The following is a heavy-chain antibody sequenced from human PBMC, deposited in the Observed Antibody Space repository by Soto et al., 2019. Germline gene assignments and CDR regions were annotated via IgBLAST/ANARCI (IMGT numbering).Heavy chain of an antibody. CDR3: ARSTYHYDGSDYKGEY. V-gene: IGHV3-7*01. CDR2: INQDGSDK. Sequence: EVQLLESGGGLVQRGGSLRLSCVASGFTFRSYAMSWVRQAPGKGLEWVANINQDGSDKYYVDSVKGRFTISRDNARKSLYLQMNSLRAADTAVYYCARSTYHYDGSDYKGEYWGQGTLVTVSS. CDR1: GFTFRSYA. D-gene: IGHD3-22*01. J-gene: IGHJ4*02.